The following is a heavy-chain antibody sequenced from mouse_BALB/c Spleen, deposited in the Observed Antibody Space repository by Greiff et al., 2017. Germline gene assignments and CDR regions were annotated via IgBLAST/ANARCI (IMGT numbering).Heavy chain of an antibody. CDR1: GFSLTSYG. D-gene: IGHD1-1*01. Sequence: VKLMESGPGLVAPSQSLSITCTVSGFSLTSYGVHWVRQPPGKGLEWLGVIWAGGSTNYNSALMSRLSISKDNSKSQVFLKMNSLQTDDTAMYYCARENYGSSLFAYWGQGTLVTVSA. CDR3: ARENYGSSLFAY. CDR2: IWAGGST. V-gene: IGHV2-9*02. J-gene: IGHJ3*01.